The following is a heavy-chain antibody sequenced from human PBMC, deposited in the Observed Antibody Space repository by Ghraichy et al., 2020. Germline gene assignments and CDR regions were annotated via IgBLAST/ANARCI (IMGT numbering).Heavy chain of an antibody. Sequence: GGSLRLSCAASGFTFSSYWMHWVRQAPGKGLVWVSRINSDETSTSYADSVKGRFTISRDNAKNTLYLQMNSLRAEDTAVYYCARVRSNPPRGLDVWGRGSLVTVSS. V-gene: IGHV3-74*01. CDR1: GFTFSSYW. CDR2: INSDETST. CDR3: ARVRSNPPRGLDV. D-gene: IGHD5-12*01. J-gene: IGHJ2*01.